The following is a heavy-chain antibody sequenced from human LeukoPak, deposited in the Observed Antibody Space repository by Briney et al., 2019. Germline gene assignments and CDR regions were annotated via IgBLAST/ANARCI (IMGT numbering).Heavy chain of an antibody. D-gene: IGHD3-22*01. J-gene: IGHJ4*02. Sequence: PSETLSPTCIVSGGSISSYYWSWIRQPPGKGLEWIGYVYHSGSTNCNPSLKSRVTIFVDTSKNQFSLKLSSVIAADTAVYYCARVGGSSGSFDYWGQGTLVTVSS. CDR1: GGSISSYY. CDR2: VYHSGST. V-gene: IGHV4-59*01. CDR3: ARVGGSSGSFDY.